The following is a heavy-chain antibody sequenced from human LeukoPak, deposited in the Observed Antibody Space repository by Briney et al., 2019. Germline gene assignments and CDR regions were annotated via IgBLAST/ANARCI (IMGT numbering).Heavy chain of an antibody. CDR2: IKTKTDGGTT. CDR1: GFTFDNVR. J-gene: IGHJ4*02. Sequence: GGSLRLSCAASGFTFDNVRMNWVRQAPGKGLEWVGRIKTKTDGGTTDYAAPVKGRLTISRDDSKNMLYLQMNSLKTEDTAVYYCNTLSFSVVSTSAGDFWGQGTLVTVSS. V-gene: IGHV3-15*01. D-gene: IGHD2-2*01. CDR3: NTLSFSVVSTSAGDF.